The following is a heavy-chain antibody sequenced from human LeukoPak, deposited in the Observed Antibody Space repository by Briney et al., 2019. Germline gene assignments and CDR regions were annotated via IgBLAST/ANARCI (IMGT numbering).Heavy chain of an antibody. Sequence: SETLSLTCAVSDYSISSGYYWGWIRRPPGKGLEWIGTIYHSGSTYYNPSLKSRVTISVDTSKNQFSLKLTSVTAADTAVYYCARVRGYCSSTICYRYYFDYWGQGTLVTVSS. J-gene: IGHJ4*02. V-gene: IGHV4-38-2*01. D-gene: IGHD2-2*01. CDR3: ARVRGYCSSTICYRYYFDY. CDR2: IYHSGST. CDR1: DYSISSGYY.